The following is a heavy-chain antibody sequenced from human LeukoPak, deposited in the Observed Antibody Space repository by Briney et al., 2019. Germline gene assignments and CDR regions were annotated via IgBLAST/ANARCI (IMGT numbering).Heavy chain of an antibody. Sequence: RTSETLSLTCAVYGGSFSGYYWNWIRQPPGKGLEWIGEINHSGSTNYNPSLKSRVTISVDTSKNQFSLKLSSVTAADTAVYYCATMFTVTVFDYWGQGTLVTVSS. D-gene: IGHD4-17*01. J-gene: IGHJ4*02. CDR2: INHSGST. CDR3: ATMFTVTVFDY. CDR1: GGSFSGYY. V-gene: IGHV4-34*01.